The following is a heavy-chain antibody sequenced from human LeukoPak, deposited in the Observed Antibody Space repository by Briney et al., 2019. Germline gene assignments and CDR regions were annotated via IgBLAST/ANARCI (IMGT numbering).Heavy chain of an antibody. D-gene: IGHD3-10*01. V-gene: IGHV3-7*01. CDR1: GFTLSGYW. Sequence: GGSLRLSCAASGFTLSGYWMSWVRQAPGKGLEGVANIKHDGSEKYYVASVKGRFTISRDNAKNSLYLQMNSLRGEDTAVYYCARDRDYYNYFEYWGQGTLVTVSS. J-gene: IGHJ4*02. CDR3: ARDRDYYNYFEY. CDR2: IKHDGSEK.